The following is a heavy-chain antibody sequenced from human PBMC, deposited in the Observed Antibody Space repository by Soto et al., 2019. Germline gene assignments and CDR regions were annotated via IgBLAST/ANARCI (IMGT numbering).Heavy chain of an antibody. J-gene: IGHJ3*02. D-gene: IGHD2-2*01. CDR3: AKTLVVVPKRGGGTYAFDI. CDR2: ISWNSGSI. Sequence: EVQLVESGGGLVQPGRSLRLSCAASGFTFDDYAMHWVRQAPGKGLEWVSGISWNSGSIGYADSVKGRFTISRDNAKNSMYLQMNSLRAEDTALYYCAKTLVVVPKRGGGTYAFDIWGQGTMVTVSS. CDR1: GFTFDDYA. V-gene: IGHV3-9*01.